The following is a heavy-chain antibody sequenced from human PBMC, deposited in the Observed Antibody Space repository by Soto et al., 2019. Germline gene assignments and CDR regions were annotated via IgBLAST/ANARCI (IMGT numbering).Heavy chain of an antibody. D-gene: IGHD3-9*01. J-gene: IGHJ3*02. CDR3: AKELPSPGSRYGDWLQHAASDI. Sequence: VSAISGSGGSTYYAGSVKGRFTISRDNSKNTLYLQMNSLRAEDTAVYYCAKELPSPGSRYGDWLQHAASDIWRQGTMVTVSS. V-gene: IGHV3-23*01. CDR2: ISGSGGST.